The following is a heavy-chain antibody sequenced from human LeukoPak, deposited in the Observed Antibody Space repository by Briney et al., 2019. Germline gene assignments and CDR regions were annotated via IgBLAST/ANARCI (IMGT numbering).Heavy chain of an antibody. V-gene: IGHV3-7*03. CDR3: ARAREGYYDSSGYYWIFDY. Sequence: GGSLRLSCAASGFTFSSYWMSWVRQAPGKGLEWVANIKQDGSEKYYVDSVKGRFTISRDNAKNSLYLQMNSLRAEDTAVYYCARAREGYYDSSGYYWIFDYWGQGTPVTASS. J-gene: IGHJ4*02. CDR2: IKQDGSEK. CDR1: GFTFSSYW. D-gene: IGHD3-22*01.